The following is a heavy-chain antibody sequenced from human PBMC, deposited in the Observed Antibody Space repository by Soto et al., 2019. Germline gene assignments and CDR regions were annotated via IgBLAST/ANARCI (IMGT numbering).Heavy chain of an antibody. J-gene: IGHJ4*02. CDR3: AKDGIGYCISTSCYSVDY. CDR1: GFTFSTYA. V-gene: IGHV3-23*01. D-gene: IGHD2-2*01. CDR2: ISGSGGST. Sequence: PGGSLRLSCVAPGFTFSTYAMNWVRQAPGKRLEWVSVISGSGGSTSYADSVKGRFTISRDNSKNTLYLQMNSLRAEDTAVYYCAKDGIGYCISTSCYSVDYWGQGTLVTVSS.